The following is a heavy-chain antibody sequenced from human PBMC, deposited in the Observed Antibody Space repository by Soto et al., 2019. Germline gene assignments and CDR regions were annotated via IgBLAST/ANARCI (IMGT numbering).Heavy chain of an antibody. D-gene: IGHD2-15*01. CDR2: ISSSSSYI. V-gene: IGHV3-21*01. CDR3: ARGVYCSGGSCADSYYYGMDV. CDR1: GFTFSSYS. J-gene: IGHJ6*02. Sequence: EVQLVESGGGLVKPGGSLRLSCAASGFTFSSYSMNWVRQAPGKGLEWVSSISSSSSYIYYADSVKGRFTICRDNDKNSLYLQMNSLRDEDTAVYYCARGVYCSGGSCADSYYYGMDVWGQGTTVTVSS.